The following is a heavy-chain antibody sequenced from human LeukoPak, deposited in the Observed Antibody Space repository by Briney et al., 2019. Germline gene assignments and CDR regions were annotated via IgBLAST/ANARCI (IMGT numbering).Heavy chain of an antibody. V-gene: IGHV3-9*01. CDR2: ISWNSGSI. D-gene: IGHD2-15*01. CDR1: GFTFDDYA. Sequence: GGSLRLSCAASGFTFDDYAMHWVRQAPGKGLEWVSGISWNSGSIGYADSVKGRFTISRDNSKNTLYLQMNSLRAEDTAVYYCARDEGSWFDPWGQGTLVTVSS. CDR3: ARDEGSWFDP. J-gene: IGHJ5*02.